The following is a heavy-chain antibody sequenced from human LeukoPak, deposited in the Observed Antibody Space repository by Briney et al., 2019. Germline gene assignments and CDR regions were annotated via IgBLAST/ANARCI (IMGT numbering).Heavy chain of an antibody. Sequence: GASVKVSCKASGYTFTSYYMHWVRQAPGQGLEWMGWINPNSGGTNYAQKFQGWVTMTRDTSISTAYMELSRLRSDDTAVYYCARDGGYSSGRFDPWGQGTLVTVSS. D-gene: IGHD6-19*01. CDR1: GYTFTSYY. CDR2: INPNSGGT. CDR3: ARDGGYSSGRFDP. J-gene: IGHJ5*02. V-gene: IGHV1-2*04.